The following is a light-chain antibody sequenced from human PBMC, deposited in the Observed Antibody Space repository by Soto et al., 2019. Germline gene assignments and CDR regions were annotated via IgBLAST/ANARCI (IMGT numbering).Light chain of an antibody. Sequence: QLVLTQSPSASASLGASVKLTCTLSSGHSTYAIAWHQQRPGKGPRYLMKINSDGAHTKGGGIPDRFSGSSSGAERHLTISGLQSEDEADYYCQTWGSGWVFGGGTKVTVL. CDR3: QTWGSGWV. V-gene: IGLV4-69*01. CDR1: SGHSTYA. CDR2: INSDGAH. J-gene: IGLJ3*02.